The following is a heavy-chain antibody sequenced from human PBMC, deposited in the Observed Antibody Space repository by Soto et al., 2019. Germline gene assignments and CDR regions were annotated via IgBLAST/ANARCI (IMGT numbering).Heavy chain of an antibody. V-gene: IGHV3-9*01. D-gene: IGHD3-22*01. J-gene: IGHJ4*02. Sequence: EVQLVESGGGLVQPGRSLRLSCAASGFTFDDYAMHWVRQAPGEGLEWVSGISWNSGSIGYADSVKGRFTISRDNAKNSLYLQMNSLRAEDTALYYCAKSVGVVIRPLFDYWGQGTLVTVSS. CDR1: GFTFDDYA. CDR3: AKSVGVVIRPLFDY. CDR2: ISWNSGSI.